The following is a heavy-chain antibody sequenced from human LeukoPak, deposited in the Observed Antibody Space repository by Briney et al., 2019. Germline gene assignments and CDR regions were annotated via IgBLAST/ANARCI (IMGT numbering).Heavy chain of an antibody. J-gene: IGHJ3*02. V-gene: IGHV4-59*11. CDR1: GDSISNHY. CDR2: IYYSGST. Sequence: SETLSLTCTVSGDSISNHYWSWIRQPPGKGLEWIGYIYYSGSTNYNPSLKSRVTISVDTSKNQFSLKLSSVTAADTAVYYCASQVGARGFDIWGQGTMVTVSS. D-gene: IGHD1-26*01. CDR3: ASQVGARGFDI.